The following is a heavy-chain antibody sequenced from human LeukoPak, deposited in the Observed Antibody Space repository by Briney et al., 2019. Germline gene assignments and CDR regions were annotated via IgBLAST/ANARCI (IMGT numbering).Heavy chain of an antibody. Sequence: SETLSLTCTVSGGSISSGDYYRSWIRQPPGKGLEWIGYIYYSGSTYYNPSLKSRVTISVDTSKNQFSLKLSSVTAADTAVYYCARAADAGTATGFDPWGQGTLVTVSS. D-gene: IGHD1-7*01. CDR3: ARAADAGTATGFDP. CDR1: GGSISSGDYY. CDR2: IYYSGST. V-gene: IGHV4-30-4*01. J-gene: IGHJ5*02.